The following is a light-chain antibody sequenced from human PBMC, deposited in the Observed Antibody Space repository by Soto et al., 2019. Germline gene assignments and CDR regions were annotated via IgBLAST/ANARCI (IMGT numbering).Light chain of an antibody. CDR1: SSNIGNNF. J-gene: IGLJ1*01. V-gene: IGLV1-44*01. CDR3: ASWDDSLNGYV. CDR2: SNN. Sequence: QSVLTQPSSASGSPGQRVTISCSGSSSNIGNNFVKWYQQFPGTAPKLLIYSNNQRPSGVPDRFSGSKSGTSASLAISGLQSEDKADYYCASWDDSLNGYVFGTGTKLTVL.